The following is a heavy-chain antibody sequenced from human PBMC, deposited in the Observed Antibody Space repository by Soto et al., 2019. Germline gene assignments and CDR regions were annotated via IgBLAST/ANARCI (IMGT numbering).Heavy chain of an antibody. CDR2: MNPNSGNT. Sequence: QVQLVQSGAEVKKPGASVKVSCKASGYTFTSYDINWVRQATGQGLEWMGWMNPNSGNTGYAQKFQGRVTMTRNTSISTAYMELSSLRSEDTAVDYCARNVWFGELYAYYGMDVWGQVTTVTVSS. J-gene: IGHJ6*02. CDR1: GYTFTSYD. V-gene: IGHV1-8*01. D-gene: IGHD3-10*01. CDR3: ARNVWFGELYAYYGMDV.